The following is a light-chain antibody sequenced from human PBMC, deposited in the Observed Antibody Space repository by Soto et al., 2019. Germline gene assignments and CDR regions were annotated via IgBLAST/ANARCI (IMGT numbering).Light chain of an antibody. CDR3: TTWDDSLSGPV. V-gene: IGLV1-47*01. CDR1: SSNIVSNY. J-gene: IGLJ7*01. CDR2: RND. Sequence: QPVLTQPPSASGTPGQRVTISCSGSSSNIVSNYVFWYQQVPGTAPKLLIYRNDQRPSGVPDRFSGSKSGTSASLAISGLRSEDEADYYCTTWDDSLSGPVFGGGTQLTVL.